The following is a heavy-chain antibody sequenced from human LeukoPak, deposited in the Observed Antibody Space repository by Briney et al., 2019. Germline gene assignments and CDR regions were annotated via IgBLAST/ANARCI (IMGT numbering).Heavy chain of an antibody. D-gene: IGHD2-2*02. CDR1: GYSFLDYW. CDR2: IFPHDSDI. Sequence: GESLKISCKGSGYSFLDYWIGWVRQMPGKGPELMGLIFPHDSDIKYSPSFQGQVTISVDKSISSAYVQWGSLKASDTAMYYCARFGTRGCISNTKCYTSFFYYGMDVWGQGTTVTVSS. CDR3: ARFGTRGCISNTKCYTSFFYYGMDV. J-gene: IGHJ6*02. V-gene: IGHV5-51*01.